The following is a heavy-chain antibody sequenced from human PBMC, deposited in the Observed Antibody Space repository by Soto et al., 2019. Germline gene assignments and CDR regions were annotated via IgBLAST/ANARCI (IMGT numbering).Heavy chain of an antibody. D-gene: IGHD3-22*01. Sequence: GESLKISCKGSGYSFSTYWIGWVRQMPGKGLEWMGIIYPSDSDTRYSPSFQGQVTISADKYISTAYLQWSSLKASDTAMYYCVRLPYYYDSSGYYSSFKHWGQGTLVTVSS. V-gene: IGHV5-51*01. CDR2: IYPSDSDT. CDR1: GYSFSTYW. CDR3: VRLPYYYDSSGYYSSFKH. J-gene: IGHJ1*01.